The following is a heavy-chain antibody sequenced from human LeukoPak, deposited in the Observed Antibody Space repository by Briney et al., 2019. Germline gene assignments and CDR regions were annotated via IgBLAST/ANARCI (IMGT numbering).Heavy chain of an antibody. CDR3: AREWRGELRYFEGGLGAFDI. CDR1: GYTFTSYG. J-gene: IGHJ3*02. V-gene: IGHV1-18*01. Sequence: ASVKVSCKASGYTFTSYGISWVRQAPGQGLEWMGWISAYNGNTNYAQKLQGRVTMTTDTSTSTAYMELRSLRSDDTAVYYCAREWRGELRYFEGGLGAFDIWGQGTMVTVSS. CDR2: ISAYNGNT. D-gene: IGHD3-9*01.